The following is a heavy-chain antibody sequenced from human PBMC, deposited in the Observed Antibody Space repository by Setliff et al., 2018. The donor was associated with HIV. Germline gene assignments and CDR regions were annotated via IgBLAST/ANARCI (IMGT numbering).Heavy chain of an antibody. D-gene: IGHD3-3*01. CDR1: RGTFFTYA. CDR3: AIGPKKGVDILPPDS. CDR2: IVPVFRTV. J-gene: IGHJ4*02. Sequence: SVKVSCKTSRGTFFTYAFTWVRQAPGQGLEWVGGIVPVFRTVHYEQKLQGRVTXXXDESTSASYMELTSLTSDDTAVYYCAIGPKKGVDILPPDSWGQGTLVTVSS. V-gene: IGHV1-69*13.